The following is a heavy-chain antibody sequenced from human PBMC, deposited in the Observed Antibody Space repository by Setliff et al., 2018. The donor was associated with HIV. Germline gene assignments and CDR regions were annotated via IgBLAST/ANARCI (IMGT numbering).Heavy chain of an antibody. V-gene: IGHV7-4-1*02. D-gene: IGHD3-10*01. CDR1: GYTFTSYA. CDR2: INTNTGNP. J-gene: IGHJ5*02. Sequence: VASVKVSCKASGYTFTSYAMNWVRQAPGQGLEWMGWINTNTGNPTYAQGFTGRFVFSLDTSVSTAHLQISSLKAEDTAVYYCARSGIVTMVRGVIIRGWFDPWGQGTLVTVSS. CDR3: ARSGIVTMVRGVIIRGWFDP.